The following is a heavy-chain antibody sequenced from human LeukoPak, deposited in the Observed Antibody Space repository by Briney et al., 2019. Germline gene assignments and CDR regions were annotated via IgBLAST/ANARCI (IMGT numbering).Heavy chain of an antibody. CDR1: GGSISSYY. J-gene: IGHJ4*02. CDR3: ARGESSGIAAAGSDY. Sequence: PSETLSLTCAVYGGSISSYYWSWIRQPPGKGLEWIGYIYYSGSTNYNPSLKSRVTISVDTSKNQFSLKLSSVTAADTAVYYCARGESSGIAAAGSDYWGQGTLVTVSS. V-gene: IGHV4-59*01. D-gene: IGHD6-13*01. CDR2: IYYSGST.